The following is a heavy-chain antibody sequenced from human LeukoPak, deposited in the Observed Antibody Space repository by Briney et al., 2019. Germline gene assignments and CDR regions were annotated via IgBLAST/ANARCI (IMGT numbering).Heavy chain of an antibody. Sequence: SETLSLTCAVYGGSFSGYYWSWIRQPPGKGLEWIGEINHSGSTNYNPSLKSRVTISVDTSKNQFSLKLSSVTAADTAVYYCARDRRVAAFDIWGQGTMVTVSS. CDR1: GGSFSGYY. CDR2: INHSGST. J-gene: IGHJ3*02. CDR3: ARDRRVAAFDI. V-gene: IGHV4-34*01. D-gene: IGHD3-10*01.